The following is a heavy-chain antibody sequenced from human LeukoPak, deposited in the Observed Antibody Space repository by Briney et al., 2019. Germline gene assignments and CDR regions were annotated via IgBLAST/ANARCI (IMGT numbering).Heavy chain of an antibody. CDR3: GGTHRWPASGLDY. CDR2: DYQSGSN. V-gene: IGHV4-30-2*01. CDR1: GVSISSVGSISSYS. Sequence: PSETLSLTCTVSGVSISSVGSISSYSWRCIRQPPGNGLEWIEYDYQSGSNYYNPSLKSRATILVDSSKNQFSLKLRSVAAADTAVYYCGGTHRWPASGLDYWGQGTLVTVSS. J-gene: IGHJ4*02. D-gene: IGHD5-24*01.